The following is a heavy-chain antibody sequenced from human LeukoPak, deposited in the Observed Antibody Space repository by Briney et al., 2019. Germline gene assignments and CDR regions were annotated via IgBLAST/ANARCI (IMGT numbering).Heavy chain of an antibody. J-gene: IGHJ4*02. CDR3: AKAGELGYCSSTSCPADY. CDR1: GFTFSSYG. Sequence: GGSLRLSCAASGFTFSSYGMHWVRQAPGKGLEWVAVISYDGSNKYYADSVKGRFTISRANSKNTLYLQMNSLRAEDTAVYYCAKAGELGYCSSTSCPADYWGQGTLVTVSS. V-gene: IGHV3-30*18. D-gene: IGHD2-2*01. CDR2: ISYDGSNK.